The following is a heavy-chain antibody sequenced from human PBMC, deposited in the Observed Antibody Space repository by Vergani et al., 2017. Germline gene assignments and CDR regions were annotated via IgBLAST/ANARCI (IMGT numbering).Heavy chain of an antibody. CDR2: ISYDGSNK. D-gene: IGHD5-18*01. J-gene: IGHJ6*03. V-gene: IGHV3-30-3*01. CDR3: ARDRVDTAMAPLYYYYXMDV. CDR1: GFTFSSYA. Sequence: QVQLVESGGGVVQPGRSLRLSCAASGFTFSSYAMHWVRQAPGKGLEWVAVISYDGSNKYYADSVKGRFTISRDNSKNTLYLQMNSLRAEDTAVYYCARDRVDTAMAPLYYYYXMDVWGKGTTVTVSS.